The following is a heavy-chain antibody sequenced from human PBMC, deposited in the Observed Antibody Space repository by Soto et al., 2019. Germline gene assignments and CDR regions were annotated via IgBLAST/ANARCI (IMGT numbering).Heavy chain of an antibody. Sequence: QVQLQESGPGLVKPSQTLSLACSVSGAIVTSGENYCSWVRQAPGKGLEWIGYVYDSGITYYTPALRRRVAVLVDRPTNEVSLKLCSVTAADKAVYFWVRNLSSGYSGNVWGHGTMVTVSS. CDR1: GAIVTSGENY. CDR3: VRNLSSGYSGNV. J-gene: IGHJ3*01. D-gene: IGHD5-18*01. V-gene: IGHV4-30-4*01. CDR2: VYDSGIT.